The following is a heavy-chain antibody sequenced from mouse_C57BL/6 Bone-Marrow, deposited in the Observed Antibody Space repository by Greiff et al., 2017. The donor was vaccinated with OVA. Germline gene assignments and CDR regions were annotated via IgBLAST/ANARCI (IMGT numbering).Heavy chain of an antibody. V-gene: IGHV1-72*01. CDR1: GYTFTSYW. D-gene: IGHD1-1*01. J-gene: IGHJ3*01. CDR3: ARGGVYYGSFAY. CDR2: IDPNSGGT. Sequence: QVQLKQPGAELVKPGASVKLSCKASGYTFTSYWMHWVKQRPGRGLEWIGRIDPNSGGTKYNEKFKSKATLTVDNPSSTAYMQLSSLTSEDSAVYDCARGGVYYGSFAYWGQGTLVTVSA.